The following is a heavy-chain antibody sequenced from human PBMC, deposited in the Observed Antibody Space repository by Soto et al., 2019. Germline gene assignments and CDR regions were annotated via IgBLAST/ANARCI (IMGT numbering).Heavy chain of an antibody. CDR1: GYTFTSYG. J-gene: IGHJ6*01. V-gene: IGHV1-18*01. CDR2: ISAYNGNT. D-gene: IGHD2-2*02. CDR3: ARDRTSISSLYDYYYDGMDV. Sequence: EASEKVSCKASGYTFTSYGISWVRQAPGQGLEWMGWISAYNGNTNYAQKLQGRVTMTTDTSTSTAYMELRSLRSDDTAVYYCARDRTSISSLYDYYYDGMDVWGQGTTVTVSS.